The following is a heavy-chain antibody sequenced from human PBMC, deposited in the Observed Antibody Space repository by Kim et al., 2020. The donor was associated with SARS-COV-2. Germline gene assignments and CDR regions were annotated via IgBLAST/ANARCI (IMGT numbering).Heavy chain of an antibody. CDR3: ARVRPIAVAAANWFDT. CDR1: GGSFSGYY. CDR2: INHSGST. Sequence: SETLSLTCAVYGGSFSGYYWSWISQPPGKGLEWIGEINHSGSTNYNPSLKSRVTISVDTSKNQFSLKLSCVTAADTAVYYGARVRPIAVAAANWFDTWGQGTLVTVSS. D-gene: IGHD6-19*01. J-gene: IGHJ5*02. V-gene: IGHV4-34*01.